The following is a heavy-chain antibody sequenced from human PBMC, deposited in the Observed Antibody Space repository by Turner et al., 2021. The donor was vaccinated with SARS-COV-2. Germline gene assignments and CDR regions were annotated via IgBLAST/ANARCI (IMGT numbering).Heavy chain of an antibody. CDR2: VNPNSGGT. V-gene: IGHV1-2*02. D-gene: IGHD6-13*01. CDR3: AKVVLQGIPNFDF. J-gene: IGHJ4*02. Sequence: QVQLVQSGAEVKKPGASVKVSCKPSGYTFTNYYMHWVRQAPGQGLEWMGWVNPNSGGTNYALRFQGRVTMTSDTSITTAYMELNSLRSDDTAVYYCAKVVLQGIPNFDFWGQGTLVTVSS. CDR1: GYTFTNYY.